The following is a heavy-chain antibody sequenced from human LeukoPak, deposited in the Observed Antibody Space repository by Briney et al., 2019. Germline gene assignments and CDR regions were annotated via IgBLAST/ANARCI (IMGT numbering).Heavy chain of an antibody. Sequence: GGSLRLSCAASGFTFSSYAMSWVRQAPGKGLEWVSAISGSGGSTYYADSVKGRFTISRDNSKNTLYLQMNSLRAEDTAVYYCASFPAAGPAGWFDPWGQGTLVTVSS. D-gene: IGHD6-13*01. J-gene: IGHJ5*02. CDR1: GFTFSSYA. CDR2: ISGSGGST. CDR3: ASFPAAGPAGWFDP. V-gene: IGHV3-23*01.